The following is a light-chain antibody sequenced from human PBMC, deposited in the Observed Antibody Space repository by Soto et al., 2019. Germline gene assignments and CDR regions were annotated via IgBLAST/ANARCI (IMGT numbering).Light chain of an antibody. CDR1: STDVGGYNY. J-gene: IGLJ1*01. Sequence: QSALTQPRSVSGSPGQSVTISCTGTSTDVGGYNYVSWYQQHPGKAPKLMIYDVSKRPSGVPDRFSGSKSGNTASLTISGLQADDDDDYYCCSYAGSYTYVFGAGTKLTVL. CDR2: DVS. CDR3: CSYAGSYTYV. V-gene: IGLV2-11*01.